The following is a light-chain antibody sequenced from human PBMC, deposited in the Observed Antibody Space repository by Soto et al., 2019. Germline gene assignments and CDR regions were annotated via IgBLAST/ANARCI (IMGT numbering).Light chain of an antibody. CDR3: SSYGGRYNYV. J-gene: IGLJ1*01. CDR1: SSDVGGHKY. CDR2: EVS. Sequence: QSVLTQPASVSGSPGQSITISCTGTSSDVGGHKYVSWYQQHPDKAPKVLIFEVSNRPSGISNRFSGSKSGNTASLTISGLQAEDEADYYCSSYGGRYNYVFGTGTKLTVL. V-gene: IGLV2-14*01.